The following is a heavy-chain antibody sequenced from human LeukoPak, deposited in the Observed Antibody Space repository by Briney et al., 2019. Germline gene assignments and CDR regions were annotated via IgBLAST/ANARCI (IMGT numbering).Heavy chain of an antibody. V-gene: IGHV3-23*01. CDR1: GFTFSSYA. Sequence: GGSLRLSCAASGFTFSSYAMSWVRQAPGKGLEWVSAISGSGTSTYYADSVKGRFTISGDNSKNTLYLQMNSLRAEDTAVYYCAKDGYCSSTSCYPAPYWGQGTLVTVSS. CDR3: AKDGYCSSTSCYPAPY. CDR2: ISGSGTST. J-gene: IGHJ4*02. D-gene: IGHD2-2*01.